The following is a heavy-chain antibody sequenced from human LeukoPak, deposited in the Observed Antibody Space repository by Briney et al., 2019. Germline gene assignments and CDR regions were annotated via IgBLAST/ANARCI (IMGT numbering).Heavy chain of an antibody. CDR3: ARGSDLDSDLLDY. D-gene: IGHD2-15*01. CDR2: INPNSGGT. V-gene: IGHV1-2*02. Sequence: GASVKVSCKASGYTFTGYYLHWVRQAPGQGLEWMGWINPNSGGTNYAQKFQGGVTMTRDTSISTAYMELSRLRSGDSAVYSCARGSDLDSDLLDYWGQGTLVTVSS. CDR1: GYTFTGYY. J-gene: IGHJ4*02.